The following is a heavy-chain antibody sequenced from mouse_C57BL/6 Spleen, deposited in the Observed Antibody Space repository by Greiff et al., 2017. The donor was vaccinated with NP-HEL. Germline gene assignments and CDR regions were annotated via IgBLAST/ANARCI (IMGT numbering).Heavy chain of an antibody. CDR3: ARISLDYYGSRWGYFDV. J-gene: IGHJ1*03. D-gene: IGHD1-1*01. CDR2: IDPANGNT. V-gene: IGHV14-3*01. CDR1: GFTITNTY. Sequence: EVKLVESVAELVRPGASVKLSCTASGFTITNTYMHWVKQRPEQGLEWIGRIDPANGNTKYAPKFQGKATITADTASNTAYLQLSSLTSEDTAIYYCARISLDYYGSRWGYFDVWGTGTTVTVSS.